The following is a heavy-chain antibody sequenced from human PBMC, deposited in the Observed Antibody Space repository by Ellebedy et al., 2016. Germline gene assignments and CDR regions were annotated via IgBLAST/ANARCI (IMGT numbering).Heavy chain of an antibody. CDR3: ARVGLELRYFDY. D-gene: IGHD1-7*01. V-gene: IGHV1-46*01. J-gene: IGHJ4*02. CDR1: GYTFIKYY. Sequence: ASVKVSCKASGYTFIKYYMHWVRQAPGQGLEWMGIINSYGGNTVYAQKFQDRVTMISDTSTSTVQMELSSLRSEDTAMYYCARVGLELRYFDYWGQGTLVTVSS. CDR2: INSYGGNT.